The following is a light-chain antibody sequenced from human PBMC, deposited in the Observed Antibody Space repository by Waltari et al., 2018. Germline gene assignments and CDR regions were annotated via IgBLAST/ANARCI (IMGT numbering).Light chain of an antibody. J-gene: IGKJ1*01. Sequence: DIQMTQSPSSLSASVGDRVIITCRASQSISTYVNWFQHKPGKAPKLLIYEASSLQTGVPSRFSGSGSGTDFTLTISSLQPEDFVIYFCQQTYTTPWTFGQGTKVEIK. CDR3: QQTYTTPWT. CDR2: EAS. V-gene: IGKV1-39*01. CDR1: QSISTY.